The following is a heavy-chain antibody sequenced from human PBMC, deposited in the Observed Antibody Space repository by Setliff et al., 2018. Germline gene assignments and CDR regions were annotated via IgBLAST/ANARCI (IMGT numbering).Heavy chain of an antibody. CDR3: AKHWTYSSASGEDVFDI. Sequence: PGESLKISCTGSGYSFSSGYNFSTYWIAWVRQVPGKGLEWMGNIYPGNSETKYSPSFQGHVHISVDRSITTAYLEWSSLKASDTAMYYCAKHWTYSSASGEDVFDIWGQGTEVTVSS. D-gene: IGHD5-18*01. CDR2: IYPGNSET. CDR1: GYNFSTYW. V-gene: IGHV5-51*01. J-gene: IGHJ3*02.